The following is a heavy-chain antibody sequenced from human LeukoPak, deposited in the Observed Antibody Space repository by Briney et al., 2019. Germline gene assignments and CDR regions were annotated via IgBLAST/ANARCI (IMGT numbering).Heavy chain of an antibody. V-gene: IGHV3-7*01. J-gene: IGHJ3*02. Sequence: GGSLRLSCAASGFTFSSYWMTWVRQAPGKGLEWVATIKQDGSEKYYMDSVRGRFTISRDNAKNSLYLQMNSLRAEDTAVYYCASPEWLPDSIDIWGQGTMVTVSS. CDR2: IKQDGSEK. CDR3: ASPEWLPDSIDI. CDR1: GFTFSSYW. D-gene: IGHD3-3*01.